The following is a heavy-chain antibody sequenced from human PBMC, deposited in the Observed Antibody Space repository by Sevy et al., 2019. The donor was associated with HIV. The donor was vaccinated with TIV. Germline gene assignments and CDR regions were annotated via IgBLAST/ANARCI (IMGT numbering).Heavy chain of an antibody. CDR2: ISGSGGST. D-gene: IGHD6-13*01. CDR3: AKGDSTFYGLDV. CDR1: GFTFSTYA. Sequence: GGSLRLSCAASGFTFSTYAMSWVRQAPGKGLEWVSAISGSGGSTYYGDSLQGRFTIFRDNSKNTLSLQMNSLRAEDTAVYYCAKGDSTFYGLDVWGQGTTVTVSS. J-gene: IGHJ6*02. V-gene: IGHV3-23*01.